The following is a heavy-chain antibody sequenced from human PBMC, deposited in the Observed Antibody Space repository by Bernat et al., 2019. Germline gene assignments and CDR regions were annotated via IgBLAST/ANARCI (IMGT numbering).Heavy chain of an antibody. Sequence: VQLVASGGGVVQPGRSLRLSCAASGFTFSSYSMNWVRQAPGKGLEWVSSISSSSSYIYYADSVKGRFTISRDNAKNSLYLQMNSLRAEDTAVYYCARDYYGSGRRVDYWGQGTLVTVSS. D-gene: IGHD3-10*01. CDR3: ARDYYGSGRRVDY. CDR2: ISSSSSYI. CDR1: GFTFSSYS. V-gene: IGHV3-21*01. J-gene: IGHJ4*02.